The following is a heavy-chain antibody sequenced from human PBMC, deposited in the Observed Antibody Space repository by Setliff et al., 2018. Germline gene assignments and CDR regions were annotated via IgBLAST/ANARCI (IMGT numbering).Heavy chain of an antibody. CDR3: ARDSRRNPPNYMDV. Sequence: SETLSLTCTVSGGSISSYYWSWIRQPAGKGLEWIGRIYTSGSTNYNPSLKSRVTMSVDTSKNQFSLKLSSVTAAATAVYYCARDSRRNPPNYMDVWGKGTTVTVSS. V-gene: IGHV4-4*07. CDR2: IYTSGST. J-gene: IGHJ6*03. CDR1: GGSISSYY.